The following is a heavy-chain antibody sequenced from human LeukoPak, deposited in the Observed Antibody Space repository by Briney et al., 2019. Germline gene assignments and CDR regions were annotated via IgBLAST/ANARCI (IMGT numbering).Heavy chain of an antibody. CDR1: GFTFSSYA. J-gene: IGHJ4*02. Sequence: VGSLRLSCVASGFTFSSYAMSWVRQAPGKGLEWVSAISGSGGSTYYADSVKGRFTISRDNSKNTLYLQMNSLRAEDTAVYYCAKSRSGWYEIDYWGQGTLVTVSS. CDR3: AKSRSGWYEIDY. V-gene: IGHV3-23*01. CDR2: ISGSGGST. D-gene: IGHD6-19*01.